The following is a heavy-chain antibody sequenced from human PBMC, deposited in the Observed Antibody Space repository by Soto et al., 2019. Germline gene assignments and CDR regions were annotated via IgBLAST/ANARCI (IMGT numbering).Heavy chain of an antibody. Sequence: QVQLVQSGAEVKKPGASVKVSCKASGYTFTSYGISWVRQAPGQGLEWMGWISAYNGNTNDAQKLQGRVTMTTDTSPSTAYMELRSVRSDDTAVYYCARTVEARGVWYYYYGMDVWGQGTTVTVSS. CDR1: GYTFTSYG. V-gene: IGHV1-18*01. J-gene: IGHJ6*02. CDR3: ARTVEARGVWYYYYGMDV. D-gene: IGHD3-10*01. CDR2: ISAYNGNT.